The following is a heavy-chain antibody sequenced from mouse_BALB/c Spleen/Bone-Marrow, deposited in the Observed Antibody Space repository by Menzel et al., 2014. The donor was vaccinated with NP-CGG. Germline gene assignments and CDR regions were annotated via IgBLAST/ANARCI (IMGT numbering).Heavy chain of an antibody. CDR2: IDTSDSYT. J-gene: IGHJ4*01. Sequence: QVQLQQSGAELGMPAASVKMSCKASGYTFTDKWMYWVKQRPGQGLEWIGAIDTSDSYTNYNQKFMGKASLTVDASSSTAYMQVSSLTSDDSAVYYCARGGHDFSLDYWGQGTSVTVSS. V-gene: IGHV1-69*01. CDR1: GYTFTDKW. CDR3: ARGGHDFSLDY. D-gene: IGHD2-4*01.